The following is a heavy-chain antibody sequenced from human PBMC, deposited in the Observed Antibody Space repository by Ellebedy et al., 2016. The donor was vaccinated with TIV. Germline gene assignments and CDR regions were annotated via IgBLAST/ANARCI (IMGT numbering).Heavy chain of an antibody. V-gene: IGHV1-46*01. D-gene: IGHD3-22*01. CDR2: INPTSGSS. CDR1: GYTFTSYF. Sequence: ASVKVSCKASGYTFTSYFLYWVRQAPGQGLEWMGIINPTSGSSNYAQKFQGRVTMTRDTSTSTVYMELSSLRSEDTAVYYCARGDKYYYESSGYYYTYWGQGTLVTVSS. CDR3: ARGDKYYYESSGYYYTY. J-gene: IGHJ4*02.